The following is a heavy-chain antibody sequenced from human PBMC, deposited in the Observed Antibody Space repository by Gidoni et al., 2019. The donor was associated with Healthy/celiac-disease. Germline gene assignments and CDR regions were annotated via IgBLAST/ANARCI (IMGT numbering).Heavy chain of an antibody. CDR1: GFTFSSYS. CDR3: ANHYYDSSGYPDY. V-gene: IGHV3-21*01. D-gene: IGHD3-22*01. Sequence: EVQLVESGGGLVKPGGSLRLSCAASGFTFSSYSMNWVRQAPGKGLEWVSSISRSSSYIYYADSVKGRFTISRDNAKNSLYLQMNSLRAEDTAVYYCANHYYDSSGYPDYWGQGTLVTVSS. J-gene: IGHJ4*02. CDR2: ISRSSSYI.